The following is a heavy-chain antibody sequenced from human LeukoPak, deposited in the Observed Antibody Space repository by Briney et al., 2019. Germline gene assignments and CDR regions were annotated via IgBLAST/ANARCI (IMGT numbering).Heavy chain of an antibody. D-gene: IGHD4-17*01. J-gene: IGHJ4*02. V-gene: IGHV1-69*01. CDR1: GGTFSSYA. CDR3: ARPYGGLAYDCGDYEPFDY. CDR2: IIPIFGTA. Sequence: ASVKVSCKASGGTFSSYAISWVRQAPGQGLEWMGGIIPIFGTANYAQKFQGRVTITADESTSTAYMELSSLRSEDTAVYYCARPYGGLAYDCGDYEPFDYWGQGTLVTVSS.